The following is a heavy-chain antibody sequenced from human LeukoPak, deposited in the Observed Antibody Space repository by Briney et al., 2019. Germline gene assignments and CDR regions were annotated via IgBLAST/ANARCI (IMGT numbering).Heavy chain of an antibody. CDR2: INSDGGST. J-gene: IGHJ4*02. CDR3: ARRTVGAAPYYFDY. V-gene: IGHV3-74*01. Sequence: PGGSLRLSCAASGFTFSSYAMSWVRQAPGKGLVWVSRINSDGGSTSYADSVKGRFTISRDNAKNTLFLQMNSLRAEDTAVYYCARRTVGAAPYYFDYWGQGTLVTVSS. CDR1: GFTFSSYA. D-gene: IGHD1-26*01.